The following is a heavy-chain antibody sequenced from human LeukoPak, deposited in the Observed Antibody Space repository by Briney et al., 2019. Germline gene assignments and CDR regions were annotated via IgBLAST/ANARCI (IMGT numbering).Heavy chain of an antibody. CDR2: ISPDGSRT. V-gene: IGHV3-74*01. CDR3: ASAWSY. J-gene: IGHJ4*02. Sequence: GGSLRLSCAASGFTFSSYWMHWVRQAPGKGLVWVSFISPDGSRTRYADSVKGRFTISRDNSKNTLYLQMNSLRAADTAVYFCASAWSYWGQGTLVTVSS. CDR1: GFTFSSYW. D-gene: IGHD1-1*01.